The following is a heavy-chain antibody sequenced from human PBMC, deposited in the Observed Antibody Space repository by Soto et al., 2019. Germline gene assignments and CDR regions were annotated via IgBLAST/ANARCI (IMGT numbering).Heavy chain of an antibody. CDR1: GGSISSSSYY. CDR3: ARHLDSSGYYEPLYAFDI. V-gene: IGHV4-39*01. J-gene: IGHJ3*02. CDR2: IYYSGST. Sequence: QLQLQESGPGLVKPSETLSLTCTVSGGSISSSSYYWGWIRQPPGKGLEWIGSIYYSGSTYYNPSLKSRVTISVDTSKNQFSLKLSSVTAADTAVYYCARHLDSSGYYEPLYAFDIWGQGTMVTVSS. D-gene: IGHD3-22*01.